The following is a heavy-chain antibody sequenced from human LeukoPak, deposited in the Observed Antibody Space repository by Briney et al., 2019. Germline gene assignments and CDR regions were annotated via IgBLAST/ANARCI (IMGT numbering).Heavy chain of an antibody. Sequence: GGSLRLSCAASGFTFRNYVIHWVRQAPGKGLEWVAVIWYDGSNKYYADSVKGRFTISRDNSKNTLYLQMNSLRAEDTAVYYCARDGASMRRYFDLIGRYYYYGMDVWGQGTTVTVSS. CDR1: GFTFRNYV. D-gene: IGHD3-9*01. V-gene: IGHV3-33*08. CDR3: ARDGASMRRYFDLIGRYYYYGMDV. J-gene: IGHJ6*02. CDR2: IWYDGSNK.